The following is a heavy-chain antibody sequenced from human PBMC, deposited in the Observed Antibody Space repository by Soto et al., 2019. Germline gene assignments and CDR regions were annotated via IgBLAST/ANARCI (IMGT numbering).Heavy chain of an antibody. CDR1: GDTFTYYQ. Sequence: QVQLVQSGAEVKKPGASVKVSRKASGDTFTYYQIHWVRQAPGQGLEWMGTVNPSGGHTTYAQHFVGRVTMTRDTSTSTLYMELTSLTSEGTAVYYCARGGHVVVVTAALDYWGQGTLVTVSS. D-gene: IGHD2-21*02. V-gene: IGHV1-46*01. J-gene: IGHJ4*02. CDR3: ARGGHVVVVTAALDY. CDR2: VNPSGGHT.